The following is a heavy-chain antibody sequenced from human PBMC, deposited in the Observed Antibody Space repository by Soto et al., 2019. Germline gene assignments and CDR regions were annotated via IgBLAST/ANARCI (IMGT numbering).Heavy chain of an antibody. CDR2: IIPIFGTA. CDR3: ARDPPGDGYNSETDFDY. D-gene: IGHD5-12*01. CDR1: GGTFSSYA. J-gene: IGHJ4*02. V-gene: IGHV1-69*13. Sequence: SVKVSCKASGGTFSSYAISWVRQAPGQGLEWMGGIIPIFGTANYAQKFQGRVTITADESTSTAYMELSSLRSEDTAVYYCARDPPGDGYNSETDFDYWGQETLVTVSS.